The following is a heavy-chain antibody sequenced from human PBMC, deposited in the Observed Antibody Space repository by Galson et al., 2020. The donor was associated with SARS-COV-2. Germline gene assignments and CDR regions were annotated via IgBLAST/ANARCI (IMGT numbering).Heavy chain of an antibody. CDR2: IFPDDSDT. CDR3: ARRGYCDFSASF. J-gene: IGHJ4*02. D-gene: IGHD5-12*01. CDR1: GRSVTTYW. Sequence: GESLKISCKGSGRSVTTYWIGWVRQMPGKGLEWMGIIFPDDSDTRYSPSFEGHVTISADESNTAYLHWNSLKASDSAVYYCARRGYCDFSASFWGQGTPVTVSS. V-gene: IGHV5-51*01.